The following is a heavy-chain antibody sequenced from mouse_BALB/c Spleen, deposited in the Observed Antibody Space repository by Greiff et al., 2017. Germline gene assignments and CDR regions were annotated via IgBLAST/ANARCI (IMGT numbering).Heavy chain of an antibody. CDR2: INPSTGYT. D-gene: IGHD1-1*01. CDR1: GYTFTSYW. CDR3: ARGVTTVPRYFDV. J-gene: IGHJ1*01. V-gene: IGHV1-7*01. Sequence: VKLVESGAELAKPGASVKMSCKASGYTFTSYWMHWVKQRPGQGLEWIGYINPSTGYTEYNQKFKDKATLTADKSSSTAYMQLSSLTSEDSAVYYCARGVTTVPRYFDVWGAGTTVTVSS.